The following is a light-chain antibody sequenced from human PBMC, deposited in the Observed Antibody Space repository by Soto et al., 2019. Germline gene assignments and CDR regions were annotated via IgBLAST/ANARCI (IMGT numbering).Light chain of an antibody. J-gene: IGKJ2*01. V-gene: IGKV1-33*01. CDR3: LQCDNLPKT. CDR2: DAS. CDR1: QDISNY. Sequence: DIQMTQSPSSLSASVGARVTITCQASQDISNYLNWYQQKPGKAPKLLIYDASNLETGVPSRFSGGGPGTHLTFTISSLKPADIATDYCLQCDNLPKTFGQVTKVQIK.